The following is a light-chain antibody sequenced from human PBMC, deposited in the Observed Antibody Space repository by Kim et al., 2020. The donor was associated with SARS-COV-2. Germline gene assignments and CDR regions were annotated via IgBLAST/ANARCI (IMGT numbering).Light chain of an antibody. CDR2: AAS. Sequence: SVGEGGSGAGGGGGGVGDGLAGFEQKPGKGPKRLIYAASNLQSGVPSRFSGSGSGTEFTLTISSLQPEDFATYFCLQHNVYPLTFGGGTKVDIK. CDR3: LQHNVYPLT. V-gene: IGKV1-17*03. CDR1: GGVGDG. J-gene: IGKJ4*01.